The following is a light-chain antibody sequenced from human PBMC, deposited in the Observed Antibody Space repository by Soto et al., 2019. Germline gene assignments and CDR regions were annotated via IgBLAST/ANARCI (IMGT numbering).Light chain of an antibody. CDR3: QQRDSWLIT. CDR1: QSIGSS. Sequence: EIMLTHSPDTLSLSPGERATLSCRASQSIGSSLAWYQQKPGQAPRLLIFGASNRATGIPARFSGSGSGTDFTLTINSLEPDDFAVYYCQQRDSWLITFGQGTRLEIK. J-gene: IGKJ5*01. CDR2: GAS. V-gene: IGKV3-11*01.